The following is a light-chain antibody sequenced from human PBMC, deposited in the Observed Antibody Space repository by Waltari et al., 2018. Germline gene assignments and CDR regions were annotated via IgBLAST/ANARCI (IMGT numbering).Light chain of an antibody. Sequence: DIQLTQSPSFLSASVGDRVTITCRASQDISSYLSWYQQKPGKAPNLLIYTAFTLQSWGPSRFHRSPIGTEFTLTISSLQPEDFATYYCQQLNSYPLTFGQGTRLDIK. V-gene: IGKV1-9*01. CDR2: TAF. J-gene: IGKJ5*01. CDR3: QQLNSYPLT. CDR1: QDISSY.